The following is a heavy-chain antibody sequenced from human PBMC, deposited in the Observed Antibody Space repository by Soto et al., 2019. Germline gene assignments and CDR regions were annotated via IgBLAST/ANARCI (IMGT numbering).Heavy chain of an antibody. CDR2: IIPIFGTA. CDR1: GGTFSSYA. V-gene: IGHV1-69*01. Sequence: QVQLVQSGAEVKKPGSSVKVSCKASGGTFSSYAISWVRQAPGQGLEWMGGIIPIFGTANYAQKFQGRVTITADESTSTAYMELSSLSSEDTAVYYCARVGEGCSSTSCYRGYYYYYGMDVWGQGTTVTVSS. CDR3: ARVGEGCSSTSCYRGYYYYYGMDV. D-gene: IGHD2-2*01. J-gene: IGHJ6*02.